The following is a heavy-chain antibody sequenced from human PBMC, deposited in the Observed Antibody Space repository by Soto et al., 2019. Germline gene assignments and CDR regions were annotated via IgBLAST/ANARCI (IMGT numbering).Heavy chain of an antibody. J-gene: IGHJ5*02. CDR3: ARVLRLNPGNWFDP. CDR1: GYTFSSSV. Sequence: APVEISCAASGYTFSSSVIAWLRQAPGQGLEWMGWISAYNGNTNYAQKLQGRVTMTTDTSTSTAYMELRSLRSDDTAVYYCARVLRLNPGNWFDPWGQGTLVTVSS. V-gene: IGHV1-18*01. CDR2: ISAYNGNT.